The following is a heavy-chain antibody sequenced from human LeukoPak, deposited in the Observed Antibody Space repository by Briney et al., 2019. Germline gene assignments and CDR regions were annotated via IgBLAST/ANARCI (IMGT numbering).Heavy chain of an antibody. CDR1: GASISSSSYY. V-gene: IGHV4-39*07. Sequence: SETLSLTCTVSGASISSSSYYWGWIRQPPGKGLEWIGSIYYSGSTYYNPSLKSRVTISVDTSKNQFSLKLSSVIAADTAVYYCARGSSWRPEVDDYWGQGTLVTVSS. CDR2: IYYSGST. CDR3: ARGSSWRPEVDDY. J-gene: IGHJ4*02. D-gene: IGHD6-13*01.